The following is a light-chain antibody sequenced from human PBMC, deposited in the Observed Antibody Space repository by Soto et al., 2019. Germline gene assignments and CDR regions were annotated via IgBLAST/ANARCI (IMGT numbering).Light chain of an antibody. J-gene: IGKJ1*01. V-gene: IGKV1-5*03. Sequence: EIQMTQSPSTLSGSVGDRVTITCRASQTISSWLAWYQQKPGKAPKLLIYKVSTLKSGVPSRFSGSGSGTEFTLTISSLQPDDFATYYCQHYNSYSEAFGQGTKVDIK. CDR3: QHYNSYSEA. CDR2: KVS. CDR1: QTISSW.